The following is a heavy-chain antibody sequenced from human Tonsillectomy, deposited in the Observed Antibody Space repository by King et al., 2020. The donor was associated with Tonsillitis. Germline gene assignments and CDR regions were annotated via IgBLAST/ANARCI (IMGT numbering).Heavy chain of an antibody. D-gene: IGHD6-13*01. CDR2: ISYDGSNK. CDR3: AKGDSSSWYWYYYYGMDV. J-gene: IGHJ6*02. Sequence: VQLVESGGGVVQPGRSLRLSCAASGFTFSSYGMHWVRQAPGKGLEWVAVISYDGSNKYYADSVTGRFTISRDNSKNTLYLQMNSLRAEDTAVYYCAKGDSSSWYWYYYYGMDVWGQGTTVTVSS. V-gene: IGHV3-30*18. CDR1: GFTFSSYG.